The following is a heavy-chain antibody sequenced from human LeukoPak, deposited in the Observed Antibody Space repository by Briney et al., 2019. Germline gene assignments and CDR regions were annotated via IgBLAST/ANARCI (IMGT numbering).Heavy chain of an antibody. CDR3: ARAKYYYDSSGSVNYFGY. CDR2: IYHSGST. J-gene: IGHJ4*02. D-gene: IGHD3-22*01. CDR1: GYSISSGYY. V-gene: IGHV4-38-2*01. Sequence: SETLSLTCAVSGYSISSGYYWGWIRQPPGKGLEWIGSIYHSGSTYYNPSLKSRVTISVDTSKNQFSLKLSSVTAADTAVYYCARAKYYYDSSGSVNYFGYWGQGTLVTVSS.